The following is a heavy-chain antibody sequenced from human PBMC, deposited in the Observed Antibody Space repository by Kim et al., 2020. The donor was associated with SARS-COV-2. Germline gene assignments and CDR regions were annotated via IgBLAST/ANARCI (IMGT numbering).Heavy chain of an antibody. CDR2: IWYDGSNK. V-gene: IGHV3-33*01. J-gene: IGHJ3*02. D-gene: IGHD6-13*01. Sequence: GGSLRLSCAASGFTFSSYGMRWVRQAPGKGLEWVAVIWYDGSNKYYADSVKGRFTISRDNSKNTLYLQMNSLRAEDTAVYYCARDSSSSWIWGQGTMVTVSS. CDR3: ARDSSSSWI. CDR1: GFTFSSYG.